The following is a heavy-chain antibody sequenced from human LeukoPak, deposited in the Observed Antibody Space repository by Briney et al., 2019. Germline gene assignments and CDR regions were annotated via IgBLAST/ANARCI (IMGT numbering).Heavy chain of an antibody. D-gene: IGHD6-13*01. CDR3: ARDRSSWYGNSWFDP. J-gene: IGHJ5*02. CDR1: GGSISSYY. CDR2: IYYSGST. Sequence: PSETLSLTCTVSGGSISSYYWSWIRQPPGKGLEWIGYIYYSGSTNYNPSLKSRVTISVDTSKNQFSLKLSSVTAADTAVYYCARDRSSWYGNSWFDPWGQGTLVTVSS. V-gene: IGHV4-59*01.